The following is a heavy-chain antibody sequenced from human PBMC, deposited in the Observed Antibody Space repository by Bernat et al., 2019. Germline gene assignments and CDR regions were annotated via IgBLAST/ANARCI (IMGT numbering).Heavy chain of an antibody. J-gene: IGHJ6*03. CDR1: GFTFNDDR. CDR2: VKSKIDGGTT. Sequence: EVQLVESGGGLVKPGGSLRLSCAASGFTFNDDRMSWVRQAPGKGLEWVGRVKSKIDGGTTDYAAPVKGRFAISRDDSKKTLYLQMDSLKTEDTALYYCTTSSVSDSLAAYYYYCMDVWGKGTTVTVSS. CDR3: TTSSVSDSLAAYYYYCMDV. V-gene: IGHV3-15*01. D-gene: IGHD2-21*01.